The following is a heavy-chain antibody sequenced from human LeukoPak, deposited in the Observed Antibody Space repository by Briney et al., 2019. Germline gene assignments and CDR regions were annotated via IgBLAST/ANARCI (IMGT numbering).Heavy chain of an antibody. V-gene: IGHV4-34*01. CDR1: GGSFSGYY. J-gene: IGHJ5*02. CDR3: ARGRKSARTWFDP. CDR2: INHSGST. Sequence: SETLSLTCAVYGGSFSGYYWSWIRQPPGQGLEWIGEINHSGSTNYNPSLKSRVTISVDTSKNQFSLKLSSVTAADTAVYYCARGRKSARTWFDPWGQGTLVTVSS. D-gene: IGHD5-18*01.